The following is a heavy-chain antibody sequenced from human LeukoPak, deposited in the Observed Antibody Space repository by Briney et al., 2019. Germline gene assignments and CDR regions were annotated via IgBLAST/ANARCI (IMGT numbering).Heavy chain of an antibody. CDR2: IYYSGST. CDR1: GGSISSGGYY. Sequence: SETLSLTCTVSGGSISSGGYYWSWIRQHPGKGLEWIGYIYYSGSTNYNPSLKGRVTMSVDTSKNQFSLKLSSVTAADTAVYYCARDRVNIEWELLGAFDIWGQGTMVTVSS. D-gene: IGHD1-26*01. J-gene: IGHJ3*02. CDR3: ARDRVNIEWELLGAFDI. V-gene: IGHV4-61*08.